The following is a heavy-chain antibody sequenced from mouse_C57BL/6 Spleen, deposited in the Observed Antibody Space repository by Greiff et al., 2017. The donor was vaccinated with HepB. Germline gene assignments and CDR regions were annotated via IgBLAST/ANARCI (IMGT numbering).Heavy chain of an antibody. J-gene: IGHJ3*01. CDR1: GYTFTDYY. V-gene: IGHV1-76*01. CDR2: IYPGSGNT. Sequence: VNVVESGAELVRPGASVKLSCKASGYTFTDYYINWVKQRPGQGLEWIARIYPGSGNTYYNEKFKGKATLTAEKSSSTAYMQLSSLTSEDSAVYFCARVGFGYWGQGTLVTVSA. CDR3: ARVGFGY.